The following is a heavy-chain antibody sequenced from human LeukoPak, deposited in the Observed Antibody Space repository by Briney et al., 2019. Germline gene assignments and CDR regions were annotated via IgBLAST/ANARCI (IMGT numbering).Heavy chain of an antibody. J-gene: IGHJ3*01. CDR3: AKSQSTVTSDAFDV. Sequence: GGSLRLSCAASGFTFSSYWMHWVRQAPGKGLVWVSRINSDGSSTNYADSVKGRFTISRDNAKNTLYLQMNSLRAEDTAVYYCAKSQSTVTSDAFDVWGQGTVVTVSS. CDR2: INSDGSST. D-gene: IGHD4-17*01. V-gene: IGHV3-74*01. CDR1: GFTFSSYW.